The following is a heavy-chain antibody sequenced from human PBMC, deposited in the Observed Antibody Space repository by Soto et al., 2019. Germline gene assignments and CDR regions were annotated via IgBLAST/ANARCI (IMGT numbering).Heavy chain of an antibody. Sequence: SETLSLTCTVSGGSISSGGYYWSWIRQHPGKGLEWIGYIYYGGSTYYNPSLKSRATISGDTSKNQFSLKLSSVTAADTAVYYCARRGYYYENSGQNAYDYWGQGILVTVSS. CDR2: IYYGGST. D-gene: IGHD3-22*01. CDR1: GGSISSGGYY. J-gene: IGHJ4*01. V-gene: IGHV4-31*03. CDR3: ARRGYYYENSGQNAYDY.